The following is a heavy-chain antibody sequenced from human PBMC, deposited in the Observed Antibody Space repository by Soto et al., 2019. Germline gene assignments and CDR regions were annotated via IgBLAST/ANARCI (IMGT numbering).Heavy chain of an antibody. CDR1: GFTFSRYS. CDR3: ARDPGPYGMDV. V-gene: IGHV3-48*02. CDR2: ISSISRTI. Sequence: EVQLVESGGGVVPPGGSLRLSCAASGFTFSRYSMNWVRQAPGKGLEWVSYISSISRTINYADSVKGRFTISRDNAKNSVYLQMNSLRDEDTAVYYCARDPGPYGMDVWGQGPTVSVSS. J-gene: IGHJ6*02.